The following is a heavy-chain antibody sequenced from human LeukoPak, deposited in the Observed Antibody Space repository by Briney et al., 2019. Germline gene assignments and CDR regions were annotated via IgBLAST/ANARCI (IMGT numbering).Heavy chain of an antibody. Sequence: SETLSLTCTVSGGSISSYYWSWIRQPPGKGLEWIGYIYYSGSTNYNPSLKSRVTISIDTSKNQFSLKLSSVTAADTAVYYCARGLGNNWFDPWGQGTLVTVSS. CDR1: GGSISSYY. J-gene: IGHJ5*02. CDR2: IYYSGST. V-gene: IGHV4-59*01. D-gene: IGHD3-16*01. CDR3: ARGLGNNWFDP.